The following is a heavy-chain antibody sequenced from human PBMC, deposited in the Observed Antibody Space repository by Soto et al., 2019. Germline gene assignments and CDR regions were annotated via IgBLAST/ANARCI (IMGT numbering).Heavy chain of an antibody. J-gene: IGHJ4*02. D-gene: IGHD6-13*01. CDR2: IKSKTDGGTT. V-gene: IGHV3-15*01. CDR3: TTGLGQQELAFDY. CDR1: GFTFNNAW. Sequence: EVQLVESGGGLVKPGGSLRLSCTASGFTFNNAWLSWVRQAPGKGLEWVGRIKSKTDGGTTDYAAPVKGRFTISRDASENRLYLQMNSLKTEDTAVYYCTTGLGQQELAFDYWGQGTLLTVSS.